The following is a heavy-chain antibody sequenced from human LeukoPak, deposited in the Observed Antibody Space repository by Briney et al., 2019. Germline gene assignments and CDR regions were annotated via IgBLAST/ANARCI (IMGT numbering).Heavy chain of an antibody. CDR1: GYTFTGYY. CDR3: ARVGSPLRLGELSLSNWFDP. Sequence: ASVKVSCKASGYTFTGYYMHWVRQAPGQGLEWMGWINPNSGGTNYAQKLQGRVTMTTDTTTSTAYMELRSLRSDDTAVYYCARVGSPLRLGELSLSNWFDPWGQGTLVTVSS. V-gene: IGHV1-2*02. D-gene: IGHD3-16*02. J-gene: IGHJ5*02. CDR2: INPNSGGT.